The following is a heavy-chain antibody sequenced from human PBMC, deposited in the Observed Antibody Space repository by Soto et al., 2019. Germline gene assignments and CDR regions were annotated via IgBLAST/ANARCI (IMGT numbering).Heavy chain of an antibody. Sequence: GGSLRLSCAASGFTFSDYYMSWIRQAPGKGLEWVSYISSSSSYTNYADSVKGRFTISRDNAKNSLYLQMNSLRAEDTAVYYCARYKVATISSGYSSGWYVPYYFDYWGQGT. D-gene: IGHD6-19*01. CDR3: ARYKVATISSGYSSGWYVPYYFDY. J-gene: IGHJ4*02. V-gene: IGHV3-11*03. CDR1: GFTFSDYY. CDR2: ISSSSSYT.